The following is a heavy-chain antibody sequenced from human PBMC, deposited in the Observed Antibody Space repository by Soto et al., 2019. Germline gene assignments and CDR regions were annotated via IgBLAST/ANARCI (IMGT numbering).Heavy chain of an antibody. Sequence: QLQLQESGSGLVQPSQTLSLTCTASGGSISTSDYSWTWIRQPPGGGLEWIGSIYQTGRTYVIPSLKSRVTMSLDKSKIQFSLNLTSVTAADTALYYCAREMTIFGVAPGGGVDVWGQGTTVTVSS. CDR3: AREMTIFGVAPGGGVDV. J-gene: IGHJ6*02. CDR1: GGSISTSDYS. CDR2: IYQTGRT. V-gene: IGHV4-30-2*01. D-gene: IGHD3-3*01.